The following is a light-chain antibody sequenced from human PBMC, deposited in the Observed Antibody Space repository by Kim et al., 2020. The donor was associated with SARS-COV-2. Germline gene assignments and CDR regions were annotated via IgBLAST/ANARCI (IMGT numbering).Light chain of an antibody. V-gene: IGKV1-39*01. J-gene: IGKJ2*01. CDR2: AAS. CDR1: QSIDSY. Sequence: DIQMTQSPSSLSASVGDRVTITCRASQSIDSYLNWYQRKPGKAPKLLIYAASSLQSGVPSRISGRGSGTDFTLTISSLQPEDFATYYCQQSYSSPHTFGQGTKLEIK. CDR3: QQSYSSPHT.